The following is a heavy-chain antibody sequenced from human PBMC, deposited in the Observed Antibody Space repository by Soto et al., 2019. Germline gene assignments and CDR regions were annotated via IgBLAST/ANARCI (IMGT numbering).Heavy chain of an antibody. V-gene: IGHV3-9*03. CDR3: YGVDV. CDR2: ISWNSGLI. Sequence: GGSLRLSCAASGFRFDGYAMHWVRQAPGKGLEWVAGISWNSGLIGYADSVKGRFTISRDNAEKSLFLQMNSLRAEGVAPYYYYGVDVLGHGTPVTVSS. J-gene: IGHJ6*02. CDR1: GFRFDGYA.